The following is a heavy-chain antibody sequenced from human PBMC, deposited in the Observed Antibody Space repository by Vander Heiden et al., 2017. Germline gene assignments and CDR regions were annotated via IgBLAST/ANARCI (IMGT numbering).Heavy chain of an antibody. CDR1: DDSLSSNRYY. CDR3: ATLLRDYEVWTVY. CDR2: VYYSGST. J-gene: IGHJ4*02. D-gene: IGHD4-17*01. V-gene: IGHV4-39*01. Sequence: QLQLQGSGPGLVKPSETLSLTCTVSDDSLSSNRYYWGWIRQPPGKGLEWIGSVYYSGSTYYNSSLESRVAISIDTSQNQFSLKLSSVTAADTAVYYCATLLRDYEVWTVYWGQGTLVTVPS.